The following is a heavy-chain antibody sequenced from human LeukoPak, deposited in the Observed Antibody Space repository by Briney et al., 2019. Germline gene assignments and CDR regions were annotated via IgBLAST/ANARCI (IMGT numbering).Heavy chain of an antibody. Sequence: GRSLRLSCAASGFTFSSYAMHWVRQAPGKGLEWVAVISYDGSNKYYADSVKGRFTISRDNSKNTLYLQMNSLRAEDTAVYYCARDLRLRSSLDYWGQGTPVTVSS. CDR3: ARDLRLRSSLDY. J-gene: IGHJ4*02. CDR1: GFTFSSYA. D-gene: IGHD2-2*01. V-gene: IGHV3-30*04. CDR2: ISYDGSNK.